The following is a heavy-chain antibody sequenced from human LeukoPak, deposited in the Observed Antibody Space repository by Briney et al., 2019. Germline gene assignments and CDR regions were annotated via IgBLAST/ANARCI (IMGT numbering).Heavy chain of an antibody. D-gene: IGHD2-2*01. CDR1: GGSISSYY. CDR3: ARDRGKYQLLNYDAFDI. V-gene: IGHV4-59*01. CDR2: IYYSGST. J-gene: IGHJ3*02. Sequence: SETLSLTCTVSGGSISSYYWSWIRQPPGKGLEWIGYIYYSGSTNYNPSLKSRVTISVDTSKNQFSLKLSSVTAADTAVYYCARDRGKYQLLNYDAFDIWGQGTMVTVSS.